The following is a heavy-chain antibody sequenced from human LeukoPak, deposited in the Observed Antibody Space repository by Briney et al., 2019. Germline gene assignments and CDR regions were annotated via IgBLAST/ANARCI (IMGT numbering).Heavy chain of an antibody. J-gene: IGHJ2*01. Sequence: KSSQTLSLTCTVSGGSISSSGYYWSWIRQHPGKGLEWIGYIFYSGSTYYNPSLKSRVTISVDTSKSQFSLNLSSVTAADTAVYYCARQRAYYWYFDLWGRGTLVTVSS. D-gene: IGHD3-16*01. CDR2: IFYSGST. CDR3: ARQRAYYWYFDL. CDR1: GGSISSSGYY. V-gene: IGHV4-31*03.